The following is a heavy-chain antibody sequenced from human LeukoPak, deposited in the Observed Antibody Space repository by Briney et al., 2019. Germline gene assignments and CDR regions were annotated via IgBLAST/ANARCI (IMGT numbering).Heavy chain of an antibody. Sequence: GGSLRLSCAASGFTFSSYSMNWVRQAPGKGLEWVSSISSSSSYIYYADSVKGRFTISRDNAKNSLYLQMNSLRAEDTAVYYCARDNQYCSSTSCLHYYYYMDVWGKGTTVTVSS. CDR1: GFTFSSYS. CDR2: ISSSSSYI. CDR3: ARDNQYCSSTSCLHYYYYMDV. D-gene: IGHD2-2*01. V-gene: IGHV3-21*01. J-gene: IGHJ6*03.